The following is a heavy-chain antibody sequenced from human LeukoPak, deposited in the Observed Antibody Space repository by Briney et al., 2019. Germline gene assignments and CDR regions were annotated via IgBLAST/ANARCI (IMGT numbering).Heavy chain of an antibody. J-gene: IGHJ4*02. CDR1: GFSFSDSY. D-gene: IGHD4/OR15-4a*01. V-gene: IGHV3-11*01. Sequence: GGSLRLSCSASGFSFSDSYMSWFRLSPEKGLEWIAYITSSGTTIEYADSVKGRFTIPRVNAKNSLYLQMDSLRPEDTAVYYCGRDPDYGDPYWGQGTRVTVSS. CDR3: GRDPDYGDPY. CDR2: ITSSGTTI.